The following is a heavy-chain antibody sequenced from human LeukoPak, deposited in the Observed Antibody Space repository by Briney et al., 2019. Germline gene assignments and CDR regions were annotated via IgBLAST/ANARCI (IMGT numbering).Heavy chain of an antibody. D-gene: IGHD3-16*01. CDR2: ISYDGSNK. Sequence: GGSLRLSCAASGFTFSSYGMHWVRQAPGKGLEWVAVISYDGSNKYYADSVKGRFTISRDNSKNTLYLQMNSLRAEDTAVYYCVREAYYYGMDAWGQGTTVTVSS. J-gene: IGHJ6*02. CDR3: VREAYYYGMDA. CDR1: GFTFSSYG. V-gene: IGHV3-30*03.